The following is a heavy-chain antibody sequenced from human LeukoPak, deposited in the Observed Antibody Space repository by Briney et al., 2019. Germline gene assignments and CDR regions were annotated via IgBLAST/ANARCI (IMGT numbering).Heavy chain of an antibody. CDR2: IYYSGST. Sequence: SETLSLTCTVSGGSISSSSYYWGWIRQPPGKGLEWIGSIYYSGSTYYNPSLKSRVTISVDTSKNQFSLKLSSVTAADTAVYCCALQSDSSSWYYFDYWGQGTLVTVSS. J-gene: IGHJ4*02. CDR3: ALQSDSSSWYYFDY. CDR1: GGSISSSSYY. V-gene: IGHV4-39*01. D-gene: IGHD6-13*01.